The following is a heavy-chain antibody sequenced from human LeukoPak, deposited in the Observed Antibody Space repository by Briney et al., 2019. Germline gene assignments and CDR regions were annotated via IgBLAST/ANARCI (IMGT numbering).Heavy chain of an antibody. D-gene: IGHD1-1*01. CDR1: VFTFRRYS. Sequence: GGSLRPSCAASVFTFRRYSMNGVRHAPGRGLEWGSFISGSRTYIYYADSVKGRFTISRDNTKSSLSLQMNSLRAEDTAVYYCARPGRLNEVPDAFDIWGQGTLVTVSS. V-gene: IGHV3-21*01. J-gene: IGHJ3*02. CDR3: ARPGRLNEVPDAFDI. CDR2: ISGSRTYI.